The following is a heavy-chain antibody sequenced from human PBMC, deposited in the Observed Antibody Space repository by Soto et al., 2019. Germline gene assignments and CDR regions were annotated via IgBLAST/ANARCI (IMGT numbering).Heavy chain of an antibody. D-gene: IGHD2-15*01. CDR2: IYYSGST. J-gene: IGHJ4*02. CDR1: GGSISSSNW. Sequence: PSETLSLTCAVSGGSISSSNWWSWIRQHPGKGLEWIGYIYYSGSTYYNPSLKSRVTISVDTSKNQFSLKLSSVTAADAAVYYCARRYGGNFDYWGQGTLVTVSS. CDR3: ARRYGGNFDY. V-gene: IGHV4-31*11.